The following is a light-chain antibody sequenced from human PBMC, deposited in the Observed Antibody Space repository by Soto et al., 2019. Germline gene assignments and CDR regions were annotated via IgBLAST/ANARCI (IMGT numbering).Light chain of an antibody. CDR1: QSVNSN. V-gene: IGKV3-15*01. CDR2: GAS. Sequence: EIVLTQSPGTLSLSPGERATLSCRASQSVNSNLAWYQQKVGQATRLLIYGASTRANGIPARFSGSGSGTEFTLTISSLQSEDFAAYYCQQYNNWPPITFGQGTRLEIK. J-gene: IGKJ5*01. CDR3: QQYNNWPPIT.